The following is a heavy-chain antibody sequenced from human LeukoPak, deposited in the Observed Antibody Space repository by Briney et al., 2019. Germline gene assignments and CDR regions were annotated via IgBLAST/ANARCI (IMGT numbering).Heavy chain of an antibody. V-gene: IGHV6-1*01. J-gene: IGHJ6*02. CDR2: TYYRSKWYS. D-gene: IGHD2-15*01. Sequence: SQTLSLTCAISGDSVSSNSAAWNWIRQSPSRGLEWLGRTYYRSKWYSDSAVSVKSRITINPDTSKNQFSLKLSSVTAADTAVYYCARDRFTTATFRNNYYGMDVWGQGTTVTVSS. CDR1: GDSVSSNSAA. CDR3: ARDRFTTATFRNNYYGMDV.